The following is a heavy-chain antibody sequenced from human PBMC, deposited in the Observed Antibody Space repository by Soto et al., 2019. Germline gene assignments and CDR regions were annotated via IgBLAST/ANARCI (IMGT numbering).Heavy chain of an antibody. J-gene: IGHJ4*02. V-gene: IGHV4-31*03. CDR1: GGSISSGGYY. CDR3: ARGLAARPLDY. D-gene: IGHD6-6*01. Sequence: SETLSLTCTGSGGSISSGGYYWSWIRQHPGKGLEWIGYIYYSGSTYYNPSLKSRVTISVDTSKNQFSLKLSSVTAADTAVYYCARGLAARPLDYWGQGTLVTVSS. CDR2: IYYSGST.